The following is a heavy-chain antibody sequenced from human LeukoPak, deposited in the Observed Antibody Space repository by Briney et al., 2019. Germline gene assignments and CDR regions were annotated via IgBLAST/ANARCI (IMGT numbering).Heavy chain of an antibody. V-gene: IGHV1-69*13. Sequence: ASVEVSCKASGGTFSSYAISWVRQAPGQGLEWMGRIIPIFGTANYAQKFQGRVTITADESTSTAYMELSSLRSEDTAVYYCAIDSSGYYYGMDVWGQGTTVTVSS. CDR2: IIPIFGTA. D-gene: IGHD3-22*01. CDR3: AIDSSGYYYGMDV. CDR1: GGTFSSYA. J-gene: IGHJ6*02.